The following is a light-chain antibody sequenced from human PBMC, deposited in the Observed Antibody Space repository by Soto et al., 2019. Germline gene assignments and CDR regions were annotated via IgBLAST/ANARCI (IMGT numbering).Light chain of an antibody. J-gene: IGKJ3*01. CDR1: ESIDNNF. CDR2: HAS. CDR3: QQYGSVPPT. V-gene: IGKV3-20*01. Sequence: EIVLTQSPGTLSLSPGERATLSCRASESIDNNFLAWYQQKPGQAPRFLIYHASSRATGIPNRFSGSGSGTDFTLTISRLEPEDFAVYYCQQYGSVPPTFGPGTKVDVK.